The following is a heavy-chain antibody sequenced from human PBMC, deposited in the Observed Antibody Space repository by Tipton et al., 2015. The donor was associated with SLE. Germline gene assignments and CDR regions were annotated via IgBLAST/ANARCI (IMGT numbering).Heavy chain of an antibody. J-gene: IGHJ4*02. Sequence: TLSLTCTVSGGSISSYYWSWIRQPPGKGLEWIGYIYYSGGTNYNPSLKSRVTISVDTSKNQFSLKLSSVTAADTAVYYCARDPSSIAVAATYWGQGTLVTVSS. CDR3: ARDPSSIAVAATY. V-gene: IGHV4-59*12. CDR1: GGSISSYY. D-gene: IGHD6-19*01. CDR2: IYYSGGT.